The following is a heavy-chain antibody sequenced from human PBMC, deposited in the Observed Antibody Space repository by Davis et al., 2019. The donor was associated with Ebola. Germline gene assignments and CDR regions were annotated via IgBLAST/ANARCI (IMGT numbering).Heavy chain of an antibody. CDR1: GLPFNSDW. CDR2: IASDGITV. V-gene: IGHV3-74*03. D-gene: IGHD5-12*01. J-gene: IGHJ4*02. Sequence: HTGGSLRLSCAASGLPFNSDWMHWVRQAPGKGLMWVSQIASDGITVAYADSVRGRFTISSDNAKTTVYLQMDGLRAEDTALYYCTRSKWPYYFDSWGQGTLVTVSS. CDR3: TRSKWPYYFDS.